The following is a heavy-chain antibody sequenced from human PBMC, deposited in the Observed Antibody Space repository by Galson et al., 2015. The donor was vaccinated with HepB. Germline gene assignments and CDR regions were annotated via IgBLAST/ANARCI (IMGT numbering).Heavy chain of an antibody. V-gene: IGHV3-53*01. CDR2: IYSGGST. Sequence: SLRLSCAASGFTVSSNYMSWVRQAPGKGLEWVSVIYSGGSTYYADSVKGRFTISRDNSKNTLYLQMNSLRAEDTAVYYCARDGYNGVSFLDDYWGQGTLVTVSS. CDR1: GFTVSSNY. CDR3: ARDGYNGVSFLDDY. D-gene: IGHD5-24*01. J-gene: IGHJ4*02.